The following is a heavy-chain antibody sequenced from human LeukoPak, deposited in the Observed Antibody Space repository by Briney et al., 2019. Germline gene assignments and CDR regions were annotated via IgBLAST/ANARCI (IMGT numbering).Heavy chain of an antibody. CDR3: AKARTGYYYFDY. Sequence: GGSLRLSCAASGFTFDDYTMLWVRQAPGKGLEWVSLISWDGGHTYYADSVKGRFTVSRDNSKSSLYLQMNSLRTEDTALYYCAKARTGYYYFDYWGQGALVTVSS. D-gene: IGHD3/OR15-3a*01. CDR1: GFTFDDYT. V-gene: IGHV3-43*01. CDR2: ISWDGGHT. J-gene: IGHJ4*02.